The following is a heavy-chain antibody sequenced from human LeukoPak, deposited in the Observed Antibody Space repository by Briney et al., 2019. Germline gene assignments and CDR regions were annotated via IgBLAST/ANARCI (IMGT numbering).Heavy chain of an antibody. D-gene: IGHD3-3*01. CDR3: ARGGIFGVVITPYYFDY. CDR2: IYTSGST. J-gene: IGHJ4*02. CDR1: GVSISSSY. V-gene: IGHV4-4*07. Sequence: SETLSLTCTVSGVSISSSYWNWIRQPAGKGLEWIGRIYTSGSTIYNPSLKSRVTMSVDTSKNQFSLKLSSVTAAETAVYYCARGGIFGVVITPYYFDYWGQGTLVTVSS.